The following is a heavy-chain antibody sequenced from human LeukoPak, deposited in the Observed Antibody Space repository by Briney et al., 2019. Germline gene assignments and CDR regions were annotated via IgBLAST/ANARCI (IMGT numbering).Heavy chain of an antibody. D-gene: IGHD6-19*01. V-gene: IGHV3-23*01. CDR2: ISGSGGGT. J-gene: IGHJ4*02. Sequence: GGSLRLSCAASGFTSSSYAISWVRQAPGQGLKCFSAISGSGGGTDYAESATGRFTISRDNYKITLYLQMNSVRAEDTAVYSCAKDIGIAVADWGFDYGGQGTLVTVSS. CDR3: AKDIGIAVADWGFDY. CDR1: GFTSSSYA.